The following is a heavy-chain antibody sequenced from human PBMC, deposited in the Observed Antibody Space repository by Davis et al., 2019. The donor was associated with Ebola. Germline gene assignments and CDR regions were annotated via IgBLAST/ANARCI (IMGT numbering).Heavy chain of an antibody. D-gene: IGHD4-17*01. CDR2: IIPIFGTA. CDR3: ARNSHYGDYVVYNWFDP. V-gene: IGHV1-69*06. Sequence: SVKVSCKASGGTFSSYAISWVRQAPGQGLEWMGGIIPIFGTANYAQKFQGRVTITADKSTSTAYMELSSLRSEDTAVYYCARNSHYGDYVVYNWFDPWGQGTLVTVSS. J-gene: IGHJ5*02. CDR1: GGTFSSYA.